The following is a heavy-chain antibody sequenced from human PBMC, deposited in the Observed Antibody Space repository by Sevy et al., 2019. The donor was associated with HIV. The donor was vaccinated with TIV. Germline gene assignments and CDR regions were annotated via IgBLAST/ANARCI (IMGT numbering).Heavy chain of an antibody. D-gene: IGHD2-8*01. J-gene: IGHJ6*02. Sequence: GGSLRLSCAASGFTFSSYSMNWVRQAPGKGLEWVSYISSSSSTIYYADSVKGRFTISRDNAKNSLYLQMNSLRDEDTAVYYCARSPLEYGVHGMDVWGQGTTVTVSS. CDR3: ARSPLEYGVHGMDV. V-gene: IGHV3-48*02. CDR2: ISSSSSTI. CDR1: GFTFSSYS.